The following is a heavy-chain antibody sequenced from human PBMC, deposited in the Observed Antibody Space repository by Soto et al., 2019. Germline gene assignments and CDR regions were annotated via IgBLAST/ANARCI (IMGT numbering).Heavy chain of an antibody. V-gene: IGHV3-74*01. J-gene: IGHJ6*02. Sequence: EVQLVESGGGLVQPGGSLRLSCAASGLTFGSHWMHWVRQAPGKGLVWVSRIKGDGSGISYADSVKGRFTISRDNAKNTLYLQMNSLRAEDTAVYYCARDFSYAMGVWGQGTTVTVSS. CDR3: ARDFSYAMGV. CDR2: IKGDGSGI. CDR1: GLTFGSHW.